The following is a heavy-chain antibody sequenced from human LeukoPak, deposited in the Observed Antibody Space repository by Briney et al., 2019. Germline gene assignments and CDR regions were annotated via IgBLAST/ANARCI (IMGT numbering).Heavy chain of an antibody. V-gene: IGHV3-23*01. J-gene: IGHJ3*01. CDR3: ARGSDKDYGDYVL. CDR1: GFTFSSYA. Sequence: QPGGSLLLSCAASGFTFSSYAMSWVRQAPGKGLEWVSAFGGSGGTTYYADSAKGRFTISRDNSKNTLYLQMNTLRAEDTALYYCARGSDKDYGDYVLWGQGTMVTVSS. CDR2: FGGSGGTT. D-gene: IGHD4-17*01.